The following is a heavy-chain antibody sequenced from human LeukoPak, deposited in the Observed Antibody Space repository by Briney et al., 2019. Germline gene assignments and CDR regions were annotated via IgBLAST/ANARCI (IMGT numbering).Heavy chain of an antibody. D-gene: IGHD3-16*01. J-gene: IGHJ2*01. V-gene: IGHV4-59*01. Sequence: SETLSLTCAVYGGSFSGYYWSWIRQPPGKGLEWIGYIYYSGSTNYNPSLKSRVTISVDTSKDQFSLKLSSVTAADTAVYYCARSDMGDWYFDLWGRGTLVTVSS. CDR1: GGSFSGYY. CDR2: IYYSGST. CDR3: ARSDMGDWYFDL.